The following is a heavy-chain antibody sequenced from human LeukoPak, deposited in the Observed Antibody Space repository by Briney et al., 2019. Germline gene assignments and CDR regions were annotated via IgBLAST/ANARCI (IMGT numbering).Heavy chain of an antibody. V-gene: IGHV3-9*01. CDR1: GFTLDDYA. Sequence: PGRSLRLSCAASGFTLDDYAMHWVRQAPGKGLEWVSGISYNSGSIDYADSVKGRFTISRDNAKNSLYLQMNSLRAEDTALYYCAKDKRGANSWFDAFDIWGQGTMVTVSS. D-gene: IGHD6-13*01. J-gene: IGHJ3*02. CDR3: AKDKRGANSWFDAFDI. CDR2: ISYNSGSI.